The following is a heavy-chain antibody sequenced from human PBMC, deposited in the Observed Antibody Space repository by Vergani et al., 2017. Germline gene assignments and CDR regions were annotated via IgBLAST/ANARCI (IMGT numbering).Heavy chain of an antibody. J-gene: IGHJ4*02. D-gene: IGHD6-19*01. CDR1: GFTVSSNY. CDR3: ARGGYSSGWYEGGY. Sequence: EVQLVESGGGLVQPGGSLRLSCAASGFTVSSNYMSWVRQAPGKGLEWVSVIYSGGSTYYADSVKGRFTISRDNSKNTLYLQMNSLRAEDTAVYYCARGGYSSGWYEGGYWGQGTLVTVSS. CDR2: IYSGGST. V-gene: IGHV3-66*01.